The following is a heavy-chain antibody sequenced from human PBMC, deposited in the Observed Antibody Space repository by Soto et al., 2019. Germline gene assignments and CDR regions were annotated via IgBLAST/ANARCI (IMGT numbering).Heavy chain of an antibody. CDR1: GFTFSSYA. V-gene: IGHV3-23*01. D-gene: IGHD6-13*01. J-gene: IGHJ6*02. Sequence: PGGSLRLSCAASGFTFSSYAMSWVRQAPGKGLERVSAISGSGGSTYSADSVKGRFTISRDNSKNTLYVQMNNLRAEDTAVYYCAKDQHPAAGTHYYYYGMDVWGQGTTVTVSS. CDR2: ISGSGGST. CDR3: AKDQHPAAGTHYYYYGMDV.